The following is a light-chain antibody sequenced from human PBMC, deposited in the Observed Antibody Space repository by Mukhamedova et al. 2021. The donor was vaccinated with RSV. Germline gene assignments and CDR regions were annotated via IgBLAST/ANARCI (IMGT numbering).Light chain of an antibody. CDR2: GVD. J-gene: IGLJ2*01. V-gene: IGLV2-11*01. Sequence: PGRAPKLMIYGVDKRPSGVPARFSGSKSGNTASLTISGLQAEDEADYYCCSYAGGYTLIFGGGTKLTVL. CDR3: CSYAGGYTLI.